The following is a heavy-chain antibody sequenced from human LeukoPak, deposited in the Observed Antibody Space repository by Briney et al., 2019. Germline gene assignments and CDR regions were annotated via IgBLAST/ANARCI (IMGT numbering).Heavy chain of an antibody. Sequence: ASVKVSCKVSGYTLTELSMHWVRQAPGKGLEWMGGFDPEDGETIYAQKFQGRVTMTEDTSTDTAYMELSSLRSEDTAVYYCATCHPRDIVLIPDYWGQGTLVTVSS. V-gene: IGHV1-24*01. CDR3: ATCHPRDIVLIPDY. D-gene: IGHD2-8*01. CDR1: GYTLTELS. CDR2: FDPEDGET. J-gene: IGHJ4*02.